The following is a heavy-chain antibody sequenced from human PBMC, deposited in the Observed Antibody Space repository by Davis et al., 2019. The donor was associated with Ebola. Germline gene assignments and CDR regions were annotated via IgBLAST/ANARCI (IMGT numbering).Heavy chain of an antibody. Sequence: ASVKVSCKASGYTFTSYYMHWVRQAPGQGLEWMGIINPSGGSTSYAQKFQGRVTMTTDTSTSTAYMELRSLRSDDTAVYYCARGGWGFDCSGGSCYSTAFDYWGQGTLVTVSS. CDR3: ARGGWGFDCSGGSCYSTAFDY. V-gene: IGHV1-46*01. CDR1: GYTFTSYY. D-gene: IGHD2-15*01. J-gene: IGHJ4*02. CDR2: INPSGGST.